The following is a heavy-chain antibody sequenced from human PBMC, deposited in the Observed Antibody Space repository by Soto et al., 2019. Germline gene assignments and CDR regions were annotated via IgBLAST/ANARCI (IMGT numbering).Heavy chain of an antibody. D-gene: IGHD1-26*01. J-gene: IGHJ6*02. V-gene: IGHV1-69*13. CDR1: GGTFSSYA. Sequence: SVKVSCKASGGTFSSYAISWVRQAPGQGLEWMGGIIPIFGTANYAQKFQGRVTITADESTSTAYMELSSLRSEDTAVYYCARDSPIVGARFYGMDVWGQGTTVTVSS. CDR2: IIPIFGTA. CDR3: ARDSPIVGARFYGMDV.